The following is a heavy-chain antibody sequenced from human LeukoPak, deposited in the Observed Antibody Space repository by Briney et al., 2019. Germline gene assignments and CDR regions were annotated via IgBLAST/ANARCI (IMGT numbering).Heavy chain of an antibody. D-gene: IGHD3-10*01. CDR2: VYYSGST. CDR1: GGSISSYY. Sequence: SEILFLTCTVSGGSISSYYWSWIRQPPGKGLEWIGYVYYSGSTNYNPSLKSRVTISVDTSKNQFSLKLSSVTAADTAVYYCARSELLWFGGVNSGFDYWGQGTLVTVSS. J-gene: IGHJ4*02. V-gene: IGHV4-59*01. CDR3: ARSELLWFGGVNSGFDY.